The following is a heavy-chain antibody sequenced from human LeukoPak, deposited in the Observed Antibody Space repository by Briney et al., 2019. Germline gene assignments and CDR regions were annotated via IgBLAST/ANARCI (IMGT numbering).Heavy chain of an antibody. V-gene: IGHV4-4*07. CDR2: IYTSGGT. D-gene: IGHD6-13*01. CDR1: GDYISNYY. CDR3: ARSSGYSSSFVREGWFDP. J-gene: IGHJ5*02. Sequence: SETLSLTCIVSGDYISNYYWSWIRQPAGKGLEWIGRIYTSGGTNYNPSLKSRVTMSVDTSKNLFSLKLGSVTAADTAVYYCARSSGYSSSFVREGWFDPWGQGTLVTVSS.